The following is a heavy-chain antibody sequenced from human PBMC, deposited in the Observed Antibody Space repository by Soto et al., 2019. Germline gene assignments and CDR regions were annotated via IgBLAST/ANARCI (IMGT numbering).Heavy chain of an antibody. CDR3: AREIAAAVDY. CDR1: GFTFSSYA. V-gene: IGHV3-30-3*01. Sequence: GGSLRLSCAASGFTFSSYAMHWVRQAPGKGLEWVAVISYDGSNKYYADSVKGRFTISRDNSKNTLYLQMNSLRAEDTAVYYCAREIAAAVDYWGQGTLVTVSS. CDR2: ISYDGSNK. D-gene: IGHD6-13*01. J-gene: IGHJ4*02.